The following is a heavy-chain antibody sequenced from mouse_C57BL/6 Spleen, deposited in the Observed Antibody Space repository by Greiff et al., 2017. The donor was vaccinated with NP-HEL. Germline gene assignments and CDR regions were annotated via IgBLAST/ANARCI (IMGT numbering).Heavy chain of an antibody. V-gene: IGHV5-4*01. J-gene: IGHJ2*01. D-gene: IGHD1-1*01. CDR2: ISDGGSYT. CDR1: GFTFSSYA. Sequence: EVQLMESGGGLVKPGGSLKLSCAASGFTFSSYAMSWVRQTPEKRLEWVATISDGGSYTSYTDNVKGRFTLSRDNAKNNLYLQMSHLKSEDTARYYCARARFITTVVARVYFDYWGQGTTLTVSS. CDR3: ARARFITTVVARVYFDY.